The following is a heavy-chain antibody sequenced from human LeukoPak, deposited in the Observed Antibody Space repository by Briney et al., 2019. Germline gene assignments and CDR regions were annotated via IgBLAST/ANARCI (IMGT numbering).Heavy chain of an antibody. D-gene: IGHD4-11*01. CDR2: IYYSGST. V-gene: IGHV4-61*05. J-gene: IGHJ4*02. Sequence: PSETLSLTCTVSGGSISSSSYYWGWIGQPPGKGLEWIVYIYYSGSTTYTPSPKSRVTISVDTSKNQFSLKLSSVTAADTAVYYCATVTSRGWSNKFDYWGQGTLVTVSS. CDR3: ATVTSRGWSNKFDY. CDR1: GGSISSSSYY.